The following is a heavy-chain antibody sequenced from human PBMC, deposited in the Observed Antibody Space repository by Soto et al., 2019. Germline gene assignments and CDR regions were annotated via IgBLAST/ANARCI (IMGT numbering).Heavy chain of an antibody. CDR3: ARQPLAGYSSRRVLVGSWWFDP. V-gene: IGHV5-51*01. CDR2: IYPGDSDT. Sequence: GESLKISCKGSGYSFTSYWIGWVRQMPGKGLEWMGIIYPGDSDTRYSPSFQGQVTISADKSISTAYLQWSSLKASDTAMYYCARQPLAGYSSRRVLVGSWWFDPWGQGILVTVSS. J-gene: IGHJ5*02. CDR1: GYSFTSYW. D-gene: IGHD6-13*01.